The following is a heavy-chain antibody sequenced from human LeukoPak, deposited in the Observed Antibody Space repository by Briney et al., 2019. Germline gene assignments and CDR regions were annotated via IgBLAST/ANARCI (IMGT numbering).Heavy chain of an antibody. Sequence: AGGSLRLSCAASGITVSTNYMSWVRQAPGKGLEWVSVIYSDGSTSYADSVKGRFTISRDNSKNTLYLQMNSLRAEDTAVYYCARTRYYDFWSGYLFDYWGQGTLVTVSS. J-gene: IGHJ4*02. D-gene: IGHD3-3*01. CDR1: GITVSTNY. CDR3: ARTRYYDFWSGYLFDY. V-gene: IGHV3-66*01. CDR2: IYSDGST.